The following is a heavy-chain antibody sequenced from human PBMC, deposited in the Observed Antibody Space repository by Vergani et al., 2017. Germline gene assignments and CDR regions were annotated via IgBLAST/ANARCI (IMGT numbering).Heavy chain of an antibody. CDR2: IYYSGST. Sequence: QLQLQESGPGLVKPSETLSLTCTVSGGSISSSSYYWGWIRQPPGKGLEWIGSIYYSGSTYYNPSLKSRVTISVDTSKNQFSLKLSSVTAADTAVYYCAKDPRALMGMKFDPWGQGTLVTVSS. CDR1: GGSISSSSYY. V-gene: IGHV4-39*02. CDR3: AKDPRALMGMKFDP. J-gene: IGHJ5*02. D-gene: IGHD2-8*01.